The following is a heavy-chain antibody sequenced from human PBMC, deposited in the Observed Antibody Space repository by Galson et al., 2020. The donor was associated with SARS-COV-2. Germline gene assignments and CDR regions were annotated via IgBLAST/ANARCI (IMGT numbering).Heavy chain of an antibody. CDR1: GGSFKNYY. J-gene: IGHJ6*03. CDR2: INHRGST. D-gene: IGHD2-2*01. V-gene: IGHV4-34*01. Sequence: SETLSLTCAVYGGSFKNYYWTWIRQSPGKGLQWIGEINHRGSTNYDPSLQGRVAMSVDTSKNQFSLRLSSVTAADTAVYYCVRGAEERRIIVVGPYYSTYMDVWGGGPAVTVSS. CDR3: VRGAEERRIIVVGPYYSTYMDV.